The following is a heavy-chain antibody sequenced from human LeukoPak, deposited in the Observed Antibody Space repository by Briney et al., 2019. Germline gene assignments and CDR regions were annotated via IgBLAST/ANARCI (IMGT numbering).Heavy chain of an antibody. CDR3: ARHLRGYSYGYFDY. CDR2: IYLDDSDT. Sequence: GESLKISCKGSGYSFTSYWIGWVRQMPGKGLEWMGTIYLDDSDTRYSPSFQGQVTISADKSISAAYLQWYSLKASDTAMYYCARHLRGYSYGYFDYWGQGTLVTVSS. CDR1: GYSFTSYW. V-gene: IGHV5-51*01. D-gene: IGHD5-18*01. J-gene: IGHJ4*02.